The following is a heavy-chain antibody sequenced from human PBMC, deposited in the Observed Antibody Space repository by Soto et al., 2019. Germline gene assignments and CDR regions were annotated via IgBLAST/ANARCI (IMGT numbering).Heavy chain of an antibody. Sequence: ASVKVSCKASGGTFSSYAISWLRQAPGQGLEWMGGIIPIFGTANYAQKFQGRVTITADESTSTAYVELSSLRSEDTAVYYCVRARLAYCGGDCYPRDAFDIWGQGTMVTVSS. CDR3: VRARLAYCGGDCYPRDAFDI. J-gene: IGHJ3*02. V-gene: IGHV1-69*13. CDR2: IIPIFGTA. D-gene: IGHD2-21*02. CDR1: GGTFSSYA.